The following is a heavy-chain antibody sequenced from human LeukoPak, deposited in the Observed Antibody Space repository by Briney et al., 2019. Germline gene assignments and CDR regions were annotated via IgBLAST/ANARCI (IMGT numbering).Heavy chain of an antibody. J-gene: IGHJ5*02. CDR2: ISYDGSNK. CDR1: GFTFSTYG. CDR3: ANDAYSSGVNSFGP. D-gene: IGHD6-19*01. V-gene: IGHV3-30*18. Sequence: GGSLRLSCAASGFTFSTYGMHWVRQAPGKGLEWVAVISYDGSNKYYVDSVKGRFTISRDNSKNTLYLQMNSLSDEDAAVYYCANDAYSSGVNSFGPWGQGTLVTVSS.